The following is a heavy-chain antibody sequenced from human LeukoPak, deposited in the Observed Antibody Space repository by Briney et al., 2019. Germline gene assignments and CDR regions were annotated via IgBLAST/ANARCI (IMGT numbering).Heavy chain of an antibody. CDR1: GGSITNYY. J-gene: IGHJ4*02. Sequence: SETLSLTCTVSGGSITNYYWSWIRQPPGKGLEWIGRIYISGSTNYNPSLKSRVTMSVDTSKNQFSLKLSSVTAADTAVYYCARAPEFSSGWLLDYWGQGTLVTVSS. D-gene: IGHD6-19*01. V-gene: IGHV4-4*07. CDR2: IYISGST. CDR3: ARAPEFSSGWLLDY.